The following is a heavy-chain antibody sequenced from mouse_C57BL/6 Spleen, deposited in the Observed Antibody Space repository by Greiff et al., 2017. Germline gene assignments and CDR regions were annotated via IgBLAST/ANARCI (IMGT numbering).Heavy chain of an antibody. CDR2: ISYDGSN. V-gene: IGHV3-6*01. J-gene: IGHJ2*01. CDR1: GYSITSGYY. Sequence: EVKLMESGPGLVKPSQSLSLTCSVTGYSITSGYYWNWIRQFPGNKLEWMGYISYDGSNNYNPSLKNRISITRDTSKNQFFLKLNSVTTEDTATYDCARGKVYYGNYFDYWGQGTTLTVSS. D-gene: IGHD2-1*01. CDR3: ARGKVYYGNYFDY.